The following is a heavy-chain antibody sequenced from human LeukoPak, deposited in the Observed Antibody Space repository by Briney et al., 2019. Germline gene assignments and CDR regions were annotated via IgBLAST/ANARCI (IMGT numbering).Heavy chain of an antibody. CDR3: ARGRYSYGRYFDY. V-gene: IGHV4-34*01. D-gene: IGHD5-18*01. CDR1: GGSFSGYY. CDR2: INYSGST. Sequence: SETLSLTCAVYGGSFSGYYWSWIRQPPGKGLEWIGEINYSGSTNYNPSLKSRVTISVDTSKNQFSLKLSSVTAADTAVYYCARGRYSYGRYFDYWGQGTLVTVSS. J-gene: IGHJ4*02.